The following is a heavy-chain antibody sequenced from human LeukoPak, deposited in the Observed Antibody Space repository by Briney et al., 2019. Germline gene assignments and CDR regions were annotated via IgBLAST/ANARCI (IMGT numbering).Heavy chain of an antibody. D-gene: IGHD1-26*01. Sequence: SETLSLTCAVSGYSISSGYYWGWIRQPPGKGLEWIGSIYHSGSTYYNPSLKSRVTISVDTSKNQFSLKLSSVTAADTAVYYCARRSRSYYYFDYWGQGTLVTVSS. CDR3: ARRSRSYYYFDY. J-gene: IGHJ4*02. V-gene: IGHV4-38-2*01. CDR1: GYSISSGYY. CDR2: IYHSGST.